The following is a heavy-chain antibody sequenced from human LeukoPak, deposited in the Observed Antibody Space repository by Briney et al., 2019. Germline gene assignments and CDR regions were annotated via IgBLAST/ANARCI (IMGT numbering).Heavy chain of an antibody. Sequence: ASVKVSCKASGGTLSSYAISWVRQAPGQGLEWMGGIIPIFGTANYAQKFQGRVTITTDESTSTAYMELSSLRSEDTAVYYCARDYKPPAYYYDSSGYSPRGWFDPWGQGTLVTVSS. V-gene: IGHV1-69*05. D-gene: IGHD3-22*01. CDR2: IIPIFGTA. CDR3: ARDYKPPAYYYDSSGYSPRGWFDP. CDR1: GGTLSSYA. J-gene: IGHJ5*02.